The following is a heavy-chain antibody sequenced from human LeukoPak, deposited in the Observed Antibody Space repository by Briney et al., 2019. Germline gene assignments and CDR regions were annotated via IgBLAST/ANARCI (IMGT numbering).Heavy chain of an antibody. CDR1: GGTFSSYA. D-gene: IGHD5-18*01. CDR3: ARVPYSYGPFDY. Sequence: SVKVSCKASGGTFSSYAISWVRQAPGQGLEWMGGIIPIFGTANYAQKFQGRATITADESTSTAYMELSSLRSEDTAVYYCARVPYSYGPFDYWGQGTLVTVSS. J-gene: IGHJ4*02. V-gene: IGHV1-69*01. CDR2: IIPIFGTA.